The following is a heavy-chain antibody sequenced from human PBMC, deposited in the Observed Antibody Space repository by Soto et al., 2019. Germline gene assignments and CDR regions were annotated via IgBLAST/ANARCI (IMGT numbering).Heavy chain of an antibody. J-gene: IGHJ4*02. CDR2: VYTTEVT. V-gene: IGHV4-30-4*01. CDR1: GDSISSGDYY. D-gene: IGHD3-9*01. CDR3: ASAYLRYFDWFDY. Sequence: QVQLQESGPGVVKPSQTLSLTCTVSGDSISSGDYYWSWIRQPPGKGLEWIGYVYTTEVTYYNPSLKSRLTMSVDTSKNQFSLRLSSVTAADTAVYYCASAYLRYFDWFDYWGQGTLATVSS.